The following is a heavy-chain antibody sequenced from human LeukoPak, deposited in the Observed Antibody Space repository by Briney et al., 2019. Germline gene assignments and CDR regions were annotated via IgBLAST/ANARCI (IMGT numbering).Heavy chain of an antibody. D-gene: IGHD2-15*01. J-gene: IGHJ4*02. Sequence: ASVKVTCKASVYTFNSYDITWVRQAPGQGLEWMGWISAYNGNTNYAQKVQGRATMTTDTSTSTAYMELRSLRSDDTAVYYCASRDCTSGSCRTRIFDYWGQGTLVTVSS. CDR2: ISAYNGNT. CDR3: ASRDCTSGSCRTRIFDY. CDR1: VYTFNSYD. V-gene: IGHV1-18*01.